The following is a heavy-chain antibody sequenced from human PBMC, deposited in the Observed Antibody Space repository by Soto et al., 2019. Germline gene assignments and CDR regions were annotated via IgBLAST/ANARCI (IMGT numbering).Heavy chain of an antibody. V-gene: IGHV4-31*03. Sequence: QVQLQESGPGLVKPSQTLSLTCTVSGGSINSGGYCWSWIRQHPGKGLDWIGCISYGGSTSYNPSLKSRVTSSVDTSKNQFSLKLTSVTAAATAVYSCSRGILVWGQGALITVSS. D-gene: IGHD5-18*01. CDR3: SRGILV. CDR2: ISYGGST. J-gene: IGHJ4*02. CDR1: GGSINSGGYC.